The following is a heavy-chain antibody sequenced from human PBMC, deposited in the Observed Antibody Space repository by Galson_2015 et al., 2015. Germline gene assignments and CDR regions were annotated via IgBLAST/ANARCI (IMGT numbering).Heavy chain of an antibody. CDR1: GGSIFDYY. J-gene: IGHJ3*01. CDR2: IYYGGST. V-gene: IGHV4-59*01. D-gene: IGHD2-15*01. Sequence: LSLTCSVSGGSIFDYYWSWIRQPPGRGLEWIAYIYYGGSTNYNPSLKSRVTISVDTSKTQFSLRLSSVTTADTAVYYCARGWSQDAFHVWGQGTMVTVSS. CDR3: ARGWSQDAFHV.